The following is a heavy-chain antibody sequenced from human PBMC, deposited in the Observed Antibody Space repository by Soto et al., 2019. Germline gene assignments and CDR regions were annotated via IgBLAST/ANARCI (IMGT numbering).Heavy chain of an antibody. CDR1: GGSMSSGDYY. J-gene: IGHJ4*02. V-gene: IGHV4-30-4*01. CDR2: IYYSGST. CDR3: ARVDTAMVTLDY. Sequence: SXTLSLTCTVSGGSMSSGDYYWSWIRQPPGKGLEWIGYIYYSGSTYYNPSLKSRVIISVDTSKNQFSLKLSSVTAADTAVYYCARVDTAMVTLDYWGQGTLVTVSS. D-gene: IGHD5-18*01.